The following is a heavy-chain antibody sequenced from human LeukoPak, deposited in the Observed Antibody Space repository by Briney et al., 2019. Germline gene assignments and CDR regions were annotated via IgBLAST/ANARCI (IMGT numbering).Heavy chain of an antibody. CDR1: GFTFSIYA. J-gene: IGHJ4*02. CDR2: INYYGGST. D-gene: IGHD6-19*01. V-gene: IGHV3-23*01. Sequence: GGSLRLSCAASGFTFSIYAMSWVRQAPGKGLEWVSGINYYGGSTYYADSVKGRFTISRDNSRNTLYLQINSLRAEDTAVYYCARDAARYSSGWYYDYWGQGTLVTVSS. CDR3: ARDAARYSSGWYYDY.